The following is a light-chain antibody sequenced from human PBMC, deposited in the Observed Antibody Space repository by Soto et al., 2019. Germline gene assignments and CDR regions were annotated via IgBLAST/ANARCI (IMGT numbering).Light chain of an antibody. V-gene: IGKV1-39*01. J-gene: IGKJ4*01. CDR1: QHISSY. Sequence: DIQMTQSPASLSASVGDRVTITCRASQHISSYLNWYQQKPGKAPKLLIYAASSLQSGVPSMFSGSGSGTDFTLTISSLQPEDVAAYYCQKYNSAPLTFGGGTKVDIK. CDR2: AAS. CDR3: QKYNSAPLT.